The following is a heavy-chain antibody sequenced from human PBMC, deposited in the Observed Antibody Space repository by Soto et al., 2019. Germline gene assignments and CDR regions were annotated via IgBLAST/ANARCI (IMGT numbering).Heavy chain of an antibody. Sequence: GGSLRLSCAASGFTFSSYTMSWVRQAPGKGLEWVSGITGSGGGTDYADSVKGRFIISRDNSMNTLFLQMNSLRAVDTALYYCAKDQSSTIAGRRGFDYWGQGALVTVSS. J-gene: IGHJ4*02. D-gene: IGHD6-6*01. V-gene: IGHV3-23*01. CDR2: ITGSGGGT. CDR1: GFTFSSYT. CDR3: AKDQSSTIAGRRGFDY.